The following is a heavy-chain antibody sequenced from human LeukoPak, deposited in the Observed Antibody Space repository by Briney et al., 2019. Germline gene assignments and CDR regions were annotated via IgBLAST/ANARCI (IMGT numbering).Heavy chain of an antibody. Sequence: PSETLSLTCIVSGVSISSGGCYWSWIRQPPGRGLEWIGYIYHGGNTYYNPSLKSRVTISVDGSKNQFSLKLSSVTAADTAVYFCARAPLGVAAAMGLDSWGQGTLVTVSS. J-gene: IGHJ4*02. CDR1: GVSISSGGCY. D-gene: IGHD2-2*01. V-gene: IGHV4-30-2*01. CDR3: ARAPLGVAAAMGLDS. CDR2: IYHGGNT.